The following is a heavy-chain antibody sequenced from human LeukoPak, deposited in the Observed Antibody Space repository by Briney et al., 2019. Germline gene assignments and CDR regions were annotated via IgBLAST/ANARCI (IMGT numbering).Heavy chain of an antibody. CDR1: GGTFSSYA. Sequence: SVKVSCKASGGTFSSYAISWVRQAPGQGLEWMGGIIPIFGTANYAQKFQGRVTITADESTSTAYMELSSLRSEDTAVYYCARGERSSGSYYNVNYYYYMDVWGKGTTVTISS. CDR3: ARGERSSGSYYNVNYYYYMDV. J-gene: IGHJ6*03. D-gene: IGHD3-10*01. CDR2: IIPIFGTA. V-gene: IGHV1-69*13.